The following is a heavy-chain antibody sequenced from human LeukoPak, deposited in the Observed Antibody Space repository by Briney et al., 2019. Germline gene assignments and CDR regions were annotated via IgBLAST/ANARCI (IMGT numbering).Heavy chain of an antibody. V-gene: IGHV1-69*04. J-gene: IGHJ4*02. D-gene: IGHD3-10*01. CDR2: IIPILGIA. CDR3: ARDSPLEGFGELFFFAY. CDR1: GGTFISYA. Sequence: SVKVSCKASGGTFISYAISWVRQAPGQGLEWMGRIIPILGIANYAQKFQGRVTITADKSTSTAYMELSSLRSEDTAVYYCARDSPLEGFGELFFFAYWGQGTLVTVSS.